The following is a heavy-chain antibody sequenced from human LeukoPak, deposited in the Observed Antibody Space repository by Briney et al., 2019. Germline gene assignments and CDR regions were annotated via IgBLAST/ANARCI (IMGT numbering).Heavy chain of an antibody. CDR3: ARDRGYSNFDY. J-gene: IGHJ4*02. CDR2: ISSSSSTI. CDR1: GFTFSSYW. D-gene: IGHD4-11*01. V-gene: IGHV3-48*04. Sequence: GGSLRLSCAASGFTFSSYWMSWVRQAPGKGLEWVSYISSSSSTIYYADSVKGRFTISRDNAQDSLYLQMNSLRAEDTAVYYCARDRGYSNFDYWGQGTLLTVSS.